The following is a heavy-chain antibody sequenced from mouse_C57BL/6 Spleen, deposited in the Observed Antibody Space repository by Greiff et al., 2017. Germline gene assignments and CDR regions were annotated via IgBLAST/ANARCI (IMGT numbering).Heavy chain of an antibody. CDR2: IYPGDGDT. J-gene: IGHJ2*01. V-gene: IGHV1-82*01. Sequence: QVQLQQSGPELVKPGASVKISCKASGYAFSSSWMNWVKQRPGKGLEWIGRIYPGDGDTNYNGKFKGKATLTADKSSSTAYMQLSSLTSEDSAVYFCARFYYGYAFDYWGQGTTLTVSS. CDR1: GYAFSSSW. CDR3: ARFYYGYAFDY. D-gene: IGHD2-2*01.